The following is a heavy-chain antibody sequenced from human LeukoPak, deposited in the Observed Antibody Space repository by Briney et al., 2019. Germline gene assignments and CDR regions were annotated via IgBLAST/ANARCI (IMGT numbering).Heavy chain of an antibody. D-gene: IGHD5/OR15-5a*01. V-gene: IGHV4-31*03. J-gene: IGHJ5*02. Sequence: SEPLYLTCTVSGGSISSGGYYWSWIRQHPGKGLEWIGYIYYSGSTYYNPSLKSRVTISVDTSKNQFSLKLSSVTAADTAVYYCARVSLRNWFDPWGQGTLVTVSS. CDR3: ARVSLRNWFDP. CDR2: IYYSGST. CDR1: GGSISSGGYY.